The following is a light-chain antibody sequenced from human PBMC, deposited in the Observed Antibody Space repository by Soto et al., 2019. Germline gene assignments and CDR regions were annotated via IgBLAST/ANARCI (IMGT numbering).Light chain of an antibody. CDR1: QSVSSN. J-gene: IGKJ4*01. CDR3: QQYNNWPALT. Sequence: EIVMTQSPATLSVSPGERATLSCRASQSVSSNLAWYQQEPGQAPRLLIYGASTRATGIPARFSGSGSGTEFTLTISSLQSEDFAVCYCQQYNNWPALTFGGGTKVEIK. CDR2: GAS. V-gene: IGKV3-15*01.